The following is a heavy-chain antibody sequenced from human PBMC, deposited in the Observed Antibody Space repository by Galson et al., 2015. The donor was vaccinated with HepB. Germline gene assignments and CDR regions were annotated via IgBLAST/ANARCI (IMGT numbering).Heavy chain of an antibody. D-gene: IGHD6-13*01. J-gene: IGHJ3*02. CDR1: GYTFTSYY. CDR3: ARDLSMAAAGFPAFDI. Sequence: SVKVSCKASGYTFTSYYMHWVRQAPGQGLEWMGIINPSGGSTSYAQKFQGRVTMTRDTSTSTVYMELSSLRSEDTAVYYCARDLSMAAAGFPAFDIWGQGTMVTVSS. CDR2: INPSGGST. V-gene: IGHV1-46*03.